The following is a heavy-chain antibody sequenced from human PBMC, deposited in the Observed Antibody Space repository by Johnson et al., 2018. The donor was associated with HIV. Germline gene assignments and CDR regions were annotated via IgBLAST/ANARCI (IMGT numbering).Heavy chain of an antibody. Sequence: VQLVESGGGLVRPGGSLRLSCAASGFIFSDYYMSWIRQAPGKGLEWVSIIYSGGSTYYADSVKGRFTISRDNSKNTLYLQMNSLRAEDTAVYYCAKVTLGIGAFDIWGQGTMVTVSS. J-gene: IGHJ3*02. D-gene: IGHD7-27*01. CDR1: GFIFSDYY. V-gene: IGHV3-66*01. CDR3: AKVTLGIGAFDI. CDR2: IYSGGST.